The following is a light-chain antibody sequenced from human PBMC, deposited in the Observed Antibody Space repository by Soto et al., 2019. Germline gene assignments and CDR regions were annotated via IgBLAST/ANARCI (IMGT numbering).Light chain of an antibody. J-gene: IGLJ1*01. Sequence: SYYLTQPPSVSVAPVQTARITCGGNNMGSKSVHWYQQKPGQAPVLVVYDDSDRPSGIPELFSGSNSGNTATLTISRVEAGDEADYYCQVGDSSSDXLLVFGTGTKVXV. CDR1: NMGSKS. CDR2: DDS. V-gene: IGLV3-21*02. CDR3: QVGDSSSDXLLV.